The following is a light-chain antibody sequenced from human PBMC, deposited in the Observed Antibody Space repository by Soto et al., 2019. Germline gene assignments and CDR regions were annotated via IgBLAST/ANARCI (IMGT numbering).Light chain of an antibody. CDR1: QIVYNGY. CDR2: GAS. CDR3: QQYVSSPRT. V-gene: IGKV3-20*01. Sequence: ENVLTQSPGTLSLSPGESATLSCRASQIVYNGYLAWYQQKPGQPPRLLIFGASTRASGVPDRFSGSESGTDFTLTINRLQPEDFAVYYCQQYVSSPRTFAQGTKVDIK. J-gene: IGKJ1*01.